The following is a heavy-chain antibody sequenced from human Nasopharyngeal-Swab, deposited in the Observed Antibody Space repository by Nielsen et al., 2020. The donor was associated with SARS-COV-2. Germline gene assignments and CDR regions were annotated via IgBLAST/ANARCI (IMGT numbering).Heavy chain of an antibody. CDR3: ARGNSAGYYFDY. J-gene: IGHJ4*02. CDR2: IGTAGDP. V-gene: IGHV3-13*05. Sequence: GESLKISCAASGFTFSSYDMHWVRQATGKGLEWVSAIGTAGDPYYPGSEKGRFTISRENAKNSLYLQMNSLRAGDTAVYYCARGNSAGYYFDYWGQGTLVTVSS. D-gene: IGHD3-10*01. CDR1: GFTFSSYD.